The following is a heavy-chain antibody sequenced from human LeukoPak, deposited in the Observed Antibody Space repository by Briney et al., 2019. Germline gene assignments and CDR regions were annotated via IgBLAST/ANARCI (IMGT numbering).Heavy chain of an antibody. CDR2: IYYSGST. D-gene: IGHD5-24*01. V-gene: IGHV4-59*01. CDR1: GGSISSYY. J-gene: IGHJ6*02. Sequence: SETLSLTCTVSGGSISSYYWSWIQQPPGKGLEWIGYIYYSGSTNYNPSLKSRVTISVDTSKNQFSLKLSSVTAADTAVYYCARSRRDEGGTWGYYGMDVWGQGTTVTVSS. CDR3: ARSRRDEGGTWGYYGMDV.